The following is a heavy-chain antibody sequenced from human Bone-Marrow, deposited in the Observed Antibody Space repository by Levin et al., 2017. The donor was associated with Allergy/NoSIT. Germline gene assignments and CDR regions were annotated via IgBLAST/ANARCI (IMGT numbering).Heavy chain of an antibody. CDR1: GFTFSDAW. V-gene: IGHV3-15*01. CDR3: TWCGSSYYAY. J-gene: IGHJ4*02. CDR2: IKGKANGGAT. D-gene: IGHD2-8*01. Sequence: GGSLRLSCAASGFTFSDAWMSWVRQAPGKGLEWVGLIKGKANGGATDYAAAVKGRFTISRDDSKNTVYLQINNLKTEDTAVYYCTWCGSSYYAYWGQGTLVTVSS.